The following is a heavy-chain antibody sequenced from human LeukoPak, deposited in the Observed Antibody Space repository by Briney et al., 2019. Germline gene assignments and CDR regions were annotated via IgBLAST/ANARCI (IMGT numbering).Heavy chain of an antibody. CDR3: ARHRSPLESFHH. D-gene: IGHD3-3*01. V-gene: IGHV4-59*01. J-gene: IGHJ1*01. Sequence: SQTLSLTCTVSGGSISSYYWSWIRQPPGKGLEWIGYIYYSGSTNYNPSLKSRVTISVDTSKNQFSLKLSSVTAADTAMYYCARHRSPLESFHHWGQGTLVTVSS. CDR1: GGSISSYY. CDR2: IYYSGST.